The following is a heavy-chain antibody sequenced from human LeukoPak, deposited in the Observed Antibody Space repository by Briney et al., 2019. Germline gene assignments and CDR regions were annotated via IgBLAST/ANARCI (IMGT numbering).Heavy chain of an antibody. CDR3: ARRPGSPDY. CDR2: ISSNSDTI. D-gene: IGHD3-10*01. Sequence: PGGSLRLSCAASGFTFSSYSMNWVRQAPGKGLEWVSHISSNSDTIYYADSVKGRFTISRDNAKNSLYLQMNSLRAEDTAVYYCARRPGSPDYWGQGTLVTVSS. CDR1: GFTFSSYS. J-gene: IGHJ4*02. V-gene: IGHV3-48*04.